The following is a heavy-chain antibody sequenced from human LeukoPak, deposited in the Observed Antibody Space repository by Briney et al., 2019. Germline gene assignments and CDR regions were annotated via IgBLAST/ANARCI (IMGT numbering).Heavy chain of an antibody. CDR1: GGSFSNSLYY. V-gene: IGHV4-61*01. J-gene: IGHJ5*02. Sequence: SETLSLTCTVSGGSFSNSLYYWSWIRQPPGKGLEWIGYIYYSGSTNYNPSLKSRVTISVDTSKNQFSLKLSSVSAADTAVYYCARNLGYCSSTSCSARFDPWGQGTLVTVSS. D-gene: IGHD2-2*01. CDR3: ARNLGYCSSTSCSARFDP. CDR2: IYYSGST.